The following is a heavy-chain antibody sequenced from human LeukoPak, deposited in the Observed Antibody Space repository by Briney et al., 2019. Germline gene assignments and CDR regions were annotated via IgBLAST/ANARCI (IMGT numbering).Heavy chain of an antibody. CDR1: GFTFSSYW. Sequence: PGGSLRLSCAASGFTFSSYWMSWVRQAPGKGLEWVANIKQDGSEKYYVDSVKGRFTISRDNAKNSLYLQMNSLRAEDTAVYYCARDRGSSSWYSPRGSFDYWGQGTLVTVSS. D-gene: IGHD6-13*01. J-gene: IGHJ4*02. CDR3: ARDRGSSSWYSPRGSFDY. CDR2: IKQDGSEK. V-gene: IGHV3-7*01.